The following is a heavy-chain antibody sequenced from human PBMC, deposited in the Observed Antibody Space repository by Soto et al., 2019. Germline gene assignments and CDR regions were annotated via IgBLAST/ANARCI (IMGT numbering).Heavy chain of an antibody. Sequence: QVQLVESGGGVVQPGRSLRLSCVASGFTFSSYAMHWVRQAPGKGLEWVAVISSDGSNKFYADAVKGRFTISRDNSKNTLYLQMNSLRAEDTAVYYCAKDRTIVATIRGFDYWGQGTLVTVSS. V-gene: IGHV3-30-3*01. CDR3: AKDRTIVATIRGFDY. CDR1: GFTFSSYA. J-gene: IGHJ4*02. D-gene: IGHD5-12*01. CDR2: ISSDGSNK.